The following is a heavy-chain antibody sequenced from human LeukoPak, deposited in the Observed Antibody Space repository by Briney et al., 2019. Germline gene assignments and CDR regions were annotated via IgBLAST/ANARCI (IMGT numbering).Heavy chain of an antibody. J-gene: IGHJ4*02. V-gene: IGHV3-23*01. D-gene: IGHD6-25*01. CDR3: APLAANIFDY. Sequence: PGGSLTLSCAASGFTFSSYAMSWVRQAPGKGLEWVSAISGSGSSTYYAGSVRGRFPTSRDNSKRTVYLQMNSLRVEDAAVYYCAPLAANIFDYWGQGTLVTASS. CDR2: ISGSGSST. CDR1: GFTFSSYA.